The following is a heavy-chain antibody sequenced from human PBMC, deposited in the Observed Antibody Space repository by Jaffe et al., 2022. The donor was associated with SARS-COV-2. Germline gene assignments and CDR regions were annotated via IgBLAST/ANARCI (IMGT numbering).Heavy chain of an antibody. J-gene: IGHJ4*02. D-gene: IGHD3-3*01. CDR3: ARGSYDSWNGYSSYFDY. CDR2: IYYSGST. V-gene: IGHV4-31*03. Sequence: QVQLQESGPGLVKPSQTLSLTCTVSGGSINSGGNYWSWIRQHPGMGLEWIGYIYYSGSTYYNPSLDRVTISIDTSQNQFSLKLSSVTAADTAVYYCARGSYDSWNGYSSYFDYWGQGILVTVSS. CDR1: GGSINSGGNY.